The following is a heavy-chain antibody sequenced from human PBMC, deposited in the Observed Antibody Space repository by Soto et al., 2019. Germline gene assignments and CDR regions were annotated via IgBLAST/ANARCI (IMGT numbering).Heavy chain of an antibody. CDR3: ARGYYDSSGYYSSWRYFDY. CDR1: GGSFSGYY. CDR2: INHSGST. J-gene: IGHJ4*02. D-gene: IGHD3-22*01. V-gene: IGHV4-34*01. Sequence: PSETLSLTCAVYGGSFSGYYWSWIRQPPGKGLEWIGEINHSGSTNYNPSLKSRVTISVDTSKNQFSLKLSSVTAADTAVYYCARGYYDSSGYYSSWRYFDYWGQGTLVTVSS.